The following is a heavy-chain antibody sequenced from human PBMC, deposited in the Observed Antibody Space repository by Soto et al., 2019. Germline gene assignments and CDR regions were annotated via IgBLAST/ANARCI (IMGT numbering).Heavy chain of an antibody. CDR2: FDPEEGNT. CDR3: ATGFPQWELLQY. D-gene: IGHD1-26*01. Sequence: QVQLVQSGAEVKKPGASVKVSCKVSGYTLSELFVHWVRQAPGKGLEWLGGFDPEEGNTIYAQNFRGRVTMTDDTSTDPAHMELRSLRSDDTAVYYCATGFPQWELLQYWGQGTLLTVSS. CDR1: GYTLSELF. V-gene: IGHV1-24*01. J-gene: IGHJ4*02.